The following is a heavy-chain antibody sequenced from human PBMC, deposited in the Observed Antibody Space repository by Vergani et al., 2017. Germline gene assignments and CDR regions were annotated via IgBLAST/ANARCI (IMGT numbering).Heavy chain of an antibody. J-gene: IGHJ4*02. V-gene: IGHV3-7*03. D-gene: IGHD5-18*01. CDR3: AREGTWIQLWVDY. CDR2: IKQDGSEK. Sequence: EVQLVESGGGLVQPGGSLRLSCAASGFTFSSYCMSWVRQAPGKGLEWVANIKQDGSEKYYVDSVKGRFTISRDNAKNSLYLQMNSLRAEDTAVYYCAREGTWIQLWVDYWGQGTLVTVSS. CDR1: GFTFSSYC.